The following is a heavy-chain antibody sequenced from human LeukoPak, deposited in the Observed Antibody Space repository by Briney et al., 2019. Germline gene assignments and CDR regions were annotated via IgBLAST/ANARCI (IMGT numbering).Heavy chain of an antibody. CDR1: GFTFSRSS. Sequence: GGSLRLSCAASGFTFSRSSMSWVRQAPGKGLEWVSCISTTSYIYYADSVKGRFTISRDNTKNSLYLQMNSLRAEDTAVYYCARVSSSGVYFLDYWGQGALITVSS. CDR3: ARVSSSGVYFLDY. D-gene: IGHD6-6*01. CDR2: ISTTSYI. V-gene: IGHV3-21*01. J-gene: IGHJ4*02.